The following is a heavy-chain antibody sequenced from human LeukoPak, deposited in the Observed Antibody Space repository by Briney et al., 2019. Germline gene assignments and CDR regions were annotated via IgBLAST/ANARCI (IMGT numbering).Heavy chain of an antibody. CDR3: ARGTAYYDFWSGYGNWFDP. J-gene: IGHJ5*02. CDR2: INHSGST. Sequence: SETLPLTCAVYGGSFSGYYWSWIRQPPGKGLEWIGEINHSGSTNYNPSLKSRVTISVDTSKNQFSLKLSSVTAADTAVYYCARGTAYYDFWSGYGNWFDPWGQGTLVTVSS. V-gene: IGHV4-34*01. D-gene: IGHD3-3*01. CDR1: GGSFSGYY.